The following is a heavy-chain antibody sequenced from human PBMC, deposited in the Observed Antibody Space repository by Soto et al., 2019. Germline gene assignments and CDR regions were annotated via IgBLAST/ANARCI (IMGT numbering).Heavy chain of an antibody. CDR1: GGSISSGGNY. J-gene: IGHJ6*02. D-gene: IGHD3-10*01. CDR2: IYHSGST. V-gene: IGHV4-31*03. CDR3: ARARMVRGVIYYYGMDV. Sequence: QVQLQESGPGLVKSSQTLSLTCTVSGGSISSGGNYWSWLRQHPGKGLEWIGYIYHSGSTYYNPSRRSRVTISVDTSKNQFSLKLNSVTAADTAVYYCARARMVRGVIYYYGMDVWGQGTTVTVSS.